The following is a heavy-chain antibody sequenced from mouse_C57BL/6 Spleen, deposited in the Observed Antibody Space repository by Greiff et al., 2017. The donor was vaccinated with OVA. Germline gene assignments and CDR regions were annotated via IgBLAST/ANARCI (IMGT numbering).Heavy chain of an antibody. CDR3: ARSFYDGYSWYFDV. J-gene: IGHJ1*03. V-gene: IGHV1-52*01. D-gene: IGHD2-3*01. Sequence: VQLQQPGAELVRPGSSVKLSCKASGYTFTSYWMHWVKQRPIQGLEWIGNIDPSDSETHYNQKFKDKATLTVDKSSSTAYMQLSSLTSEDSAVYYCARSFYDGYSWYFDVWGTGTTVTVSS. CDR1: GYTFTSYW. CDR2: IDPSDSET.